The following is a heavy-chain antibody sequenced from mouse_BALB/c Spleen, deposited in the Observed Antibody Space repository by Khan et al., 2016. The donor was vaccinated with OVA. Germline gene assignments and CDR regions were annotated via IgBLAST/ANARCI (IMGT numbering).Heavy chain of an antibody. Sequence: VQLKQSGPELVKPGASVKMSCKASGYTFTSYVTHWVKQKPGLGLEWIGYIYPYNDDTKYNEKFKGKATLTSDKSSSTAYMELSSLTSEDSAVYYGAPVDGYYVSFAYWGQGTLVTVSA. J-gene: IGHJ3*01. CDR1: GYTFTSYV. CDR2: IYPYNDDT. CDR3: APVDGYYVSFAY. V-gene: IGHV1S136*01. D-gene: IGHD2-3*01.